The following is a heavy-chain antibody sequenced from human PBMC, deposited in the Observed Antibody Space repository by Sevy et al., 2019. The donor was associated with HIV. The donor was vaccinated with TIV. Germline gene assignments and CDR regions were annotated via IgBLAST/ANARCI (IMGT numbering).Heavy chain of an antibody. CDR2: ISDYNGYT. CDR1: GYTFSSYG. V-gene: IGHV1-18*01. D-gene: IGHD3-10*01. CDR3: AREGCSYRSGTYRPPNYYGMDV. J-gene: IGHJ6*02. Sequence: ASVKVSCKASGYTFSSYGISWVRQAPGQGLEWMGWISDYNGYTNYSHKFQGRVTMSTETSTRTAYMELMSLRSDDTAVYFCAREGCSYRSGTYRPPNYYGMDVWGQGTAVTVSS.